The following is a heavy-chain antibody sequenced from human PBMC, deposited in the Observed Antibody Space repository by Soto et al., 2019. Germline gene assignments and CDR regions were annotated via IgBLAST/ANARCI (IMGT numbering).Heavy chain of an antibody. V-gene: IGHV3-74*01. CDR3: TRQVSGDYSLFDH. Sequence: PGGSLRLSCAASGFTFSSFWMHWVRQAPGKGLEWVSRASPDGTSTSYADSVKGRFTISRDNAKNTLFMQMNSLRAEDTAVYYCTRQVSGDYSLFDHWGQGPLVTVSS. CDR1: GFTFSSFW. CDR2: ASPDGTST. D-gene: IGHD2-15*01. J-gene: IGHJ5*02.